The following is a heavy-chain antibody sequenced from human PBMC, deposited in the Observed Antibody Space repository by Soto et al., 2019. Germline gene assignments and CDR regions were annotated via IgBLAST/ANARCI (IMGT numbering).Heavy chain of an antibody. CDR3: ARSPEYCSSTSCYPTHDAFDI. D-gene: IGHD2-2*01. CDR2: ISAYNGNT. Sequence: QVQLVQSGAEVKKPGAPVKVSCKASGYTFTSYGISWVRQAPGQGLEWMGWISAYNGNTNYAQKLQGRVTMTTDTSTSTAYMELRSLRSDDTAVYYCARSPEYCSSTSCYPTHDAFDIWGQGTMVTVSS. CDR1: GYTFTSYG. J-gene: IGHJ3*02. V-gene: IGHV1-18*01.